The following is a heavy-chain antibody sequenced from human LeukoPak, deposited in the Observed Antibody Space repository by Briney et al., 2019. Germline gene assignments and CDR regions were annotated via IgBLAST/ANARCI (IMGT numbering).Heavy chain of an antibody. CDR1: GGSINSYY. V-gene: IGHV4-59*01. CDR2: IYYIGKT. J-gene: IGHJ5*02. CDR3: ARLAVATTSWFDR. D-gene: IGHD2-15*01. Sequence: SETLSLTCTASGGSINSYYWSWIRQPPGKGLEWVGYIYYIGKTNYNPSLKNRVTISLDTSKNQISLILTSVTAADTAVYYCARLAVATTSWFDRWGQGTLVTVSS.